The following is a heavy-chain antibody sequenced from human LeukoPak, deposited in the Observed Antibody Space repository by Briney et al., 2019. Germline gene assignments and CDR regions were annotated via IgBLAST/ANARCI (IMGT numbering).Heavy chain of an antibody. D-gene: IGHD6-19*01. Sequence: GGSLRLSCAASGFTFDDYAMHWVRQAPGKSLEWVSGISWKSDSMRYADSVKGRFTVSRDNAKNSLYLEMNSLRPEDTAFYYCAKDGGHSSVLYYFESWGQGTLVTVSS. CDR2: ISWKSDSM. CDR1: GFTFDDYA. V-gene: IGHV3-9*01. J-gene: IGHJ4*02. CDR3: AKDGGHSSVLYYFES.